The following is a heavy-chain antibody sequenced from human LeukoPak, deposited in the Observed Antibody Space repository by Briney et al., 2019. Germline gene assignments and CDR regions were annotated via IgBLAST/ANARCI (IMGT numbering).Heavy chain of an antibody. J-gene: IGHJ4*02. CDR2: INHSGST. CDR1: GGSFSGYY. CDR3: APGWPTLDY. V-gene: IGHV4-34*01. Sequence: SETLFLTCAVHGGSFSGYYWSWIRQPPGKGLEWNGKINHSGSTNYNPSLKSRVTISVDTSKHQFSLKLSSVTAADTAVYYCAPGWPTLDYWGQGTLVTVSS. D-gene: IGHD2-15*01.